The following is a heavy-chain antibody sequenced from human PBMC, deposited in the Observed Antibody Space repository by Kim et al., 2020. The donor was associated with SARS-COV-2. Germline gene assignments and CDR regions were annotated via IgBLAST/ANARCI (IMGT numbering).Heavy chain of an antibody. CDR2: INWNGGSI. J-gene: IGHJ6*02. CDR3: ASRTQPYYYYGMDV. CDR1: GFTFDNYA. D-gene: IGHD2-2*01. V-gene: IGHV3-9*01. Sequence: GGSLRLSCAASGFTFDNYAMHWVRQAPGKGLEWISGINWNGGSIGYADSVKGRFTISRDNAKNSLYLQMNSLRIEDTAFYYCASRTQPYYYYGMDVWGQGTTVTVSS.